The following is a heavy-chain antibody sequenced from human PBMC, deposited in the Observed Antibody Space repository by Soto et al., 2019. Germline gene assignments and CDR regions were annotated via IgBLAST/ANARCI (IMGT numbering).Heavy chain of an antibody. Sequence: EVQLLESGGGLVQVGGSLRLSCAASGFTFTNYGRNWVRQAPGKGLEWVSSISGGVRSTYNGDSVRGRFTISRDTSKNTLYLQMNSRSADDTAVYYLSKQGRGGPFDDYLDVWGRGTTVTVSS. CDR1: GFTFTNYG. D-gene: IGHD3-16*01. J-gene: IGHJ6*03. V-gene: IGHV3-23*02. CDR3: SKQGRGGPFDDYLDV. CDR2: ISGGVRST.